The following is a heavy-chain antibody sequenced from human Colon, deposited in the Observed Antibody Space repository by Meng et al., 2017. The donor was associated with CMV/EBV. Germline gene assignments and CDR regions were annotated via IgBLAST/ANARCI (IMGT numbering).Heavy chain of an antibody. CDR3: ARSYYYGLDV. V-gene: IGHV3-69-1*02. Sequence: GESLKISCVASGFNFGDHAMHWVRQAPGKGLEWVSSISNINYIYQADSVKGRFTISRDNAKNSLSLLMNSLRPEDTAVYYCARSYYYGLDVWGQGTTVTVSS. D-gene: IGHD3-10*01. CDR2: ISNINYI. CDR1: GFNFGDHA. J-gene: IGHJ6*02.